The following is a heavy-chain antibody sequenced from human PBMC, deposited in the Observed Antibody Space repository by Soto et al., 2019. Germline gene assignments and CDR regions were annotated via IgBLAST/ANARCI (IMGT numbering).Heavy chain of an antibody. V-gene: IGHV3-33*08. Sequence: VHLVESGGNLVQPGGSLRLSCTVSEFSFSTYRMSWVRQAPGKGLEWLAVILNDASGHWYADSVKGRFTISRDNFENTLYLQMNGLRLEDTAMYYCARDDDYPDNGFDYWGQGTLVTVSS. CDR3: ARDDDYPDNGFDY. CDR1: EFSFSTYR. J-gene: IGHJ4*02. D-gene: IGHD4-17*01. CDR2: ILNDASGH.